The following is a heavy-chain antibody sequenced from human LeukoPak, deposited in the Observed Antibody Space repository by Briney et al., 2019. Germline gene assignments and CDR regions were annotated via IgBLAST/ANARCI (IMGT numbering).Heavy chain of an antibody. J-gene: IGHJ3*02. CDR2: IYYSGST. CDR3: ARGYDSSGYDAFDI. D-gene: IGHD3-22*01. CDR1: GGSISTSSYY. Sequence: PSETLSLTCTVSGGSISTSSYYWGWIRQPPGKGLEWIGYIYYSGSTNYNPSLKSRVTISVDTSKNQFSLKLSSVTAADTAVYYCARGYDSSGYDAFDIWGQGTMVTVSS. V-gene: IGHV4-61*05.